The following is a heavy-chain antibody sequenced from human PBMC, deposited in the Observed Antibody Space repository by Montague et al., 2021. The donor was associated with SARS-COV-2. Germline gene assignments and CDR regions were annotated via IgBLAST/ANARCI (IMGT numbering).Heavy chain of an antibody. Sequence: SETLSLTCTVSFGSISTYYWSWIRQPPGKGLEWIGYIFYSGSTNXNPSLKSRDTISVDTSKNQFSLKLSSVTAADTAVYYCARGSGWMGNAFDIWGQGTMVTVSS. V-gene: IGHV4-59*01. CDR1: FGSISTYY. D-gene: IGHD6-19*01. J-gene: IGHJ3*02. CDR3: ARGSGWMGNAFDI. CDR2: IFYSGST.